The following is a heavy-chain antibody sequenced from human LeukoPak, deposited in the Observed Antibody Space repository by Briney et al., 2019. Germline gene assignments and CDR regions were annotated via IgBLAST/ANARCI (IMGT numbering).Heavy chain of an antibody. J-gene: IGHJ4*02. V-gene: IGHV3-9*01. CDR2: ISWNSGSI. Sequence: GGSLRLSCAASGFTFDDYAMHWVRQAPGKGLEWVSGISWNSGSIGYADSVKGRFTISRDNAKNSLYLQMNSLRAEDTAVYYCARARYCSGGNCYSDYWGQGTLVTVSS. CDR1: GFTFDDYA. CDR3: ARARYCSGGNCYSDY. D-gene: IGHD2-15*01.